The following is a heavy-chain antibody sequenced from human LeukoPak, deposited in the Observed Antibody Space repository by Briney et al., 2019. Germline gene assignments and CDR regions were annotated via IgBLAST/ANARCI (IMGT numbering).Heavy chain of an antibody. J-gene: IGHJ4*02. CDR2: IKSKTDGGTT. V-gene: IGHV3-15*01. D-gene: IGHD3-16*01. CDR3: PTDGCFFPVFGGVYRGGGRGAY. CDR1: GFTFSNVW. Sequence: GGSLRVSCAASGFTFSNVWMSWVRQAPGKGLEWVGRIKSKTDGGTTDYAAPVNGRFTISRDDSKNTLYLQMNSLKTEDTAVFYCPTDGCFFPVFGGVYRGGGRGAYGGQETRVTVPS.